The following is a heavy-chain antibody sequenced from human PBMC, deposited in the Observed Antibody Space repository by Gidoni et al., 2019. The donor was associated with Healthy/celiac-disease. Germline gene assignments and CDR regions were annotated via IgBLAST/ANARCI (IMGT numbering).Heavy chain of an antibody. CDR2: ISYDGSNK. V-gene: IGHV3-30*18. Sequence: QVQLVESGGGVVQPGRSLRLSCAAAGFTFSSYGMHWVRQAPGKGLEWVAVISYDGSNKYYADSVKGRFTIPRDNSKNTLYLQMNSLRAEDTAVYYCAKGPYDYWGQGTLVTVSS. CDR3: AKGPYDY. CDR1: GFTFSSYG. J-gene: IGHJ4*02.